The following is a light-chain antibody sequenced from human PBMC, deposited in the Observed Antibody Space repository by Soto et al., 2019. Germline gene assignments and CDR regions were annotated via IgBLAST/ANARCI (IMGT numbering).Light chain of an antibody. V-gene: IGLV2-14*01. CDR1: SSDVGGYNY. CDR3: SSYTSGSTWV. J-gene: IGLJ3*02. Sequence: QTALTQPASVSGSPGQSITISCTGTSSDVGGYNYVSWYQQHPGKAPKLMIYEVSNRPSGVSNRFSGSKSGNTDSLTISGLQAEDEADYYCSSYTSGSTWVFGGGTKLTVL. CDR2: EVS.